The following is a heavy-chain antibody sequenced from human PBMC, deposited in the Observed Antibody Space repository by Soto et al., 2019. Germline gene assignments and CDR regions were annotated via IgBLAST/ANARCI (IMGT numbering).Heavy chain of an antibody. V-gene: IGHV3-23*01. J-gene: IGHJ3*02. CDR2: ISGSGGST. Sequence: GGSLRLSCAASGFTFSSYAMSWVRQAPGKGLEWVSAISGSGGSTYYADSVKGRFTISRDNSKNTLYLQMNSLRAEDTAVYYCAKPWNYYDSSGYSVANDAFDIWGQRTMVTVSS. CDR1: GFTFSSYA. CDR3: AKPWNYYDSSGYSVANDAFDI. D-gene: IGHD3-22*01.